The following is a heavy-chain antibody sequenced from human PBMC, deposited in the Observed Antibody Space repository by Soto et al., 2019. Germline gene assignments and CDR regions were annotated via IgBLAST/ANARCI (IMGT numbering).Heavy chain of an antibody. J-gene: IGHJ5*02. Sequence: PGGYLRLSCAASGFTFSGYWMHWVRQAPGKGLVWVSRISPDGSSTSYADSVKGRFTISRDNAKDTLYLQLNSLTAEDTAVYYCARGAANRYGFGDPCGQGTLVTVSS. CDR3: ARGAANRYGFGDP. V-gene: IGHV3-74*01. CDR2: ISPDGSST. CDR1: GFTFSGYW. D-gene: IGHD5-18*01.